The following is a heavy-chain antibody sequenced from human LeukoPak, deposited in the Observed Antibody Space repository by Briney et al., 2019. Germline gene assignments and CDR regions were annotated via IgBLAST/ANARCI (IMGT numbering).Heavy chain of an antibody. V-gene: IGHV4-59*01. CDR1: GGSISSYY. Sequence: SETLSLTCTVSGGSISSYYWSWIRQPPGKGLEWIGYIYDSRSTKYNPSLKSRVTISTDMSKNQFSLRLSSVTAADTAVYYCARDRELGYWGQGALVTVSS. D-gene: IGHD3-10*01. CDR2: IYDSRST. CDR3: ARDRELGY. J-gene: IGHJ4*02.